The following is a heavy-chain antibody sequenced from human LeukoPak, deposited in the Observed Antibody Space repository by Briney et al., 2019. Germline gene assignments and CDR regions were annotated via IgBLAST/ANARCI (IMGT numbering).Heavy chain of an antibody. Sequence: GGSLRLSCAASGFTFNDYWMSWIRQAPGRGLEWVVNINQDGSENYYVDSMKGRFTISRDNSKNTLYLQMNSLRAEDTAVYYCAKDFEERWAGDGGYYSYWYFDLWGRGTLVTVSS. CDR1: GFTFNDYW. CDR2: INQDGSEN. V-gene: IGHV3-7*03. D-gene: IGHD3-22*01. CDR3: AKDFEERWAGDGGYYSYWYFDL. J-gene: IGHJ2*01.